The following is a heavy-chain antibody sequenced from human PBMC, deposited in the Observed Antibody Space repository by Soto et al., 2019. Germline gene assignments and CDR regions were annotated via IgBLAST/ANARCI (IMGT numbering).Heavy chain of an antibody. D-gene: IGHD3-22*01. CDR1: CGSISSGGYS. J-gene: IGHJ4*02. CDR3: ARVNHYDSSGIDY. Sequence: SETLSLTCAVSCGSISSGGYSWSWIRQPPGKGLEWIGYIYHSGSTYYNPSLKSRVTISVDRSKNQFSLKLSSVTAADTAVYYCARVNHYDSSGIDYWGQGTLVTVSS. CDR2: IYHSGST. V-gene: IGHV4-30-2*01.